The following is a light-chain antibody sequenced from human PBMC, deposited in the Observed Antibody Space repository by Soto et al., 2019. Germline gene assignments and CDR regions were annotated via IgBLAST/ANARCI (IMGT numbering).Light chain of an antibody. CDR3: CSYAGSSTFV. J-gene: IGLJ1*01. V-gene: IGLV2-23*01. Sequence: QSALTQPASVSGSPGQSITISCTGTSSDVGSYNLVSWYQKHPGKAPKLMIYEGSKRPSGVSNRFSGSKSGNTASLTISGLQAEDEAEYYCCSYAGSSTFVFGTGTKVTVL. CDR1: SSDVGSYNL. CDR2: EGS.